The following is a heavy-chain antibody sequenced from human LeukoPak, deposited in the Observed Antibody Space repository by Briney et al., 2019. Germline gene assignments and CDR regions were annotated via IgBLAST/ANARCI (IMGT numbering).Heavy chain of an antibody. CDR2: IYWDDDK. Sequence: SGPTLVNPTQTLTLTCTFSGFSLSTSGVGVGWIRQPPGKALEWLALIYWDDDKRYSPSLKSRLTITKDTSKNQVVLTITNIDPGDRRTYYCAQSGGYRYDYVGGSYRNYSFDYWGQGTLVTVSS. CDR1: GFSLSTSGVG. D-gene: IGHD3-16*02. V-gene: IGHV2-5*02. CDR3: AQSGGYRYDYVGGSYRNYSFDY. J-gene: IGHJ4*02.